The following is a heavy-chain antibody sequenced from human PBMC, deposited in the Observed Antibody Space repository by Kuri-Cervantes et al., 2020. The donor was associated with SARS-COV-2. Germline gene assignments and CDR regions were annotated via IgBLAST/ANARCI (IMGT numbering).Heavy chain of an antibody. CDR2: IWYDGSNK. D-gene: IGHD1-1*01. CDR3: VRDGDHWNFDY. V-gene: IGHV3-33*08. CDR1: GFTFSDYY. Sequence: LSLTCAASGFTFSDYYMSWIRQAPGKGLEWVAVIWYDGSNKYYADSVKGRFTFSRDNSKNTLYLQMNSLRAEDTAVYYCVRDGDHWNFDYWGQGTLVTVSS. J-gene: IGHJ4*02.